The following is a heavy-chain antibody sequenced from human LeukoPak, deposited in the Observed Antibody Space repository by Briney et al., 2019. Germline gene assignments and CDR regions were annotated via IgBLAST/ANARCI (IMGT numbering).Heavy chain of an antibody. D-gene: IGHD6-13*01. V-gene: IGHV4-30-2*01. Sequence: IGYIYHSGSTYYNPSLKSRVTISVDRSKNQFSLKLSSVTAADTAVYYCAREVEQQLVFDYWGQGTLVTVSS. CDR3: AREVEQQLVFDY. CDR2: IYHSGST. J-gene: IGHJ4*02.